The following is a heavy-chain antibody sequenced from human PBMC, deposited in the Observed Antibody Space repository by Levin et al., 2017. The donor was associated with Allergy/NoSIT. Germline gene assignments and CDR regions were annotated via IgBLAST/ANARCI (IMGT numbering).Heavy chain of an antibody. Sequence: SETLSLTCAVYGGSFSGYYWSWIRQPPGKGLEWIGEINHSGSTNYNPSLKSRVTISVDTSKNQFSLKLSSVTAADTAVYYCARTTISYYDILTGYYHFGAFDYWGQGTLVTVSS. J-gene: IGHJ4*02. V-gene: IGHV4-34*01. D-gene: IGHD3-9*01. CDR3: ARTTISYYDILTGYYHFGAFDY. CDR2: INHSGST. CDR1: GGSFSGYY.